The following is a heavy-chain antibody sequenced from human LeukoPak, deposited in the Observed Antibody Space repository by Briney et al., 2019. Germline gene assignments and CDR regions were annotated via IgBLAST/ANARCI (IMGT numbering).Heavy chain of an antibody. J-gene: IGHJ4*02. CDR2: ISSSGSTI. D-gene: IGHD6-19*01. Sequence: GGSLRLSCTASGFTFGDYAMSWIRQAPGKGLEWVSYISSSGSTIYYADSVKGRFTISRDNAKNSLYLQMNSLRAEDTAVYYCARNPFGSGWYWDSWGQGTLVTVSS. V-gene: IGHV3-11*01. CDR1: GFTFGDYA. CDR3: ARNPFGSGWYWDS.